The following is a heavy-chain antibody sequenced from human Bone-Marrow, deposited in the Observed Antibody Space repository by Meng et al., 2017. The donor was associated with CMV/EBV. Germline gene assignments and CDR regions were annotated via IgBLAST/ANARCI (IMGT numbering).Heavy chain of an antibody. V-gene: IGHV3-30-3*01. D-gene: IGHD2-2*01. CDR2: ISYDGSNK. J-gene: IGHJ5*02. Sequence: GGSLRLSCAASGFTFSSYAMHWVRQAPGKGLEWVAVISYDGSNKYYADSVKGRFTISRDNSKNTLYLQMNSLRAEDTAVYYCARDRCSSTGCYLGWFDPWGQGTLVTVSS. CDR3: ARDRCSSTGCYLGWFDP. CDR1: GFTFSSYA.